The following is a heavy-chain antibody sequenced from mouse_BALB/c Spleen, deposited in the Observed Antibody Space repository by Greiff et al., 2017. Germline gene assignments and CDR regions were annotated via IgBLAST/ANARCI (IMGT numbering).Heavy chain of an antibody. D-gene: IGHD1-1*01. Sequence: VKLQESGPGLVAPSQSLSITCTVSGFSLTDYGVSWIRQPPGKGLEWLGVIWGGGSTYYNSALKSRLSISKDNSKSQVFLKMNSLQTDDTAMYYCAKHGAHYGSSPHWYFDVWGAGTTVTVSS. CDR1: GFSLTDYG. CDR2: IWGGGST. V-gene: IGHV2-6-5*01. J-gene: IGHJ1*01. CDR3: AKHGAHYGSSPHWYFDV.